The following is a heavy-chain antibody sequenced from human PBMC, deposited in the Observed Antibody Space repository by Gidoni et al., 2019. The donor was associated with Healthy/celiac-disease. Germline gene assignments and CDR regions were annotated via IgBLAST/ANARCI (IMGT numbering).Heavy chain of an antibody. V-gene: IGHV4-34*01. D-gene: IGHD6-19*01. CDR2: INHSGST. CDR3: AREISVAVTW. CDR1: GGSFSGYY. Sequence: QVQLQQWGAGLLKPSETLSLTCAVYGGSFSGYYWSWIRQPPGKGLEWIGEINHSGSTNYNPSLKSRVTISVDTSKNQFALKLSSVTAADTAVYYCAREISVAVTWWGQGTLVTVSS. J-gene: IGHJ4*02.